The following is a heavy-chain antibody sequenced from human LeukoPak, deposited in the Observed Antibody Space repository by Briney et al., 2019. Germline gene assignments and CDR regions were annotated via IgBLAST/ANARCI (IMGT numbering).Heavy chain of an antibody. D-gene: IGHD1-14*01. CDR2: IDWDDDK. CDR1: GFSLSTTGMR. CDR3: ARGRYNSFDY. V-gene: IGHV2-70*04. Sequence: ESGPTLVKPTQTLTLTCTFSGFSLSTTGMRVSWIRQPPGKALEWLARIDWDDDKFYSTSLKTRLTISKDTSKNQVVLTLTNMDPVDTATYYCARGRYNSFDYWGQGTLVTVSS. J-gene: IGHJ4*02.